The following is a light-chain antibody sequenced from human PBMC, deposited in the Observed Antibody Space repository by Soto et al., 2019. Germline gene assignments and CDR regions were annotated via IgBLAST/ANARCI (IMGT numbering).Light chain of an antibody. Sequence: ERVLTQSPGSLSLSPGQRSTLSCRASQSVDTTFFAWYQKKPGQAPRLFIYGASKRATGIPDRFSVSGAGTDFTLILSRLEPEDFAVHYWQQYMSSVTFRQGTKVEIK. J-gene: IGKJ1*01. CDR3: QQYMSSVT. V-gene: IGKV3-20*01. CDR2: GAS. CDR1: QSVDTTF.